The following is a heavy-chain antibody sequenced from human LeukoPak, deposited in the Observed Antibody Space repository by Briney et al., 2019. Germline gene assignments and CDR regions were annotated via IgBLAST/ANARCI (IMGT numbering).Heavy chain of an antibody. CDR2: IKEDGSEE. CDR3: VRDSRPGGAMGLYHNFDF. D-gene: IGHD3-16*01. CDR1: GFKFSDFW. J-gene: IGHJ4*02. V-gene: IGHV3-7*01. Sequence: PGGSLRLSCAASGFKFSDFWMTWVRQTPGKGLEWVANIKEDGSEEYHVDSVKGRFTISRDNTKSSLFLQMNSLRGDDTAVCYCVRDSRPGGAMGLYHNFDFWGQGTLVTVSS.